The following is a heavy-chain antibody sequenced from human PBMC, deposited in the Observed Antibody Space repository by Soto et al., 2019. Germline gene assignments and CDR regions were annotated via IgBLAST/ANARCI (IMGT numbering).Heavy chain of an antibody. CDR1: VFPFSSYS. CDR3: AKDTVAAAGTNWFDP. J-gene: IGHJ5*02. V-gene: IGHV3-23*01. Sequence: GGSLRLSFAASVFPFSSYSMSWVRPAPGKGLEWVSAISGSGGSTYYADSVKGRFTISRDNSKNTLYLQMNSLRAEDTAVYYCAKDTVAAAGTNWFDPWGQGTLVTVS. CDR2: ISGSGGST. D-gene: IGHD6-13*01.